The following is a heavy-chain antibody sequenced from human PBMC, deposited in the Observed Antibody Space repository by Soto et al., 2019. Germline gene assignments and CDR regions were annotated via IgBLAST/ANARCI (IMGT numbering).Heavy chain of an antibody. Sequence: QVQLVQSGAEVKKPGASVKVSCKASGYTFTSYYISWLRPAPGQGLEWLGGISAYNGNTNYAQKRQGTVTMTTDTSTSTAVMELRSLRSDDTAVDYCARDAPPADHWGQGTLVTVSS. CDR3: ARDAPPADH. CDR2: ISAYNGNT. J-gene: IGHJ4*02. CDR1: GYTFTSYY. V-gene: IGHV1-18*01.